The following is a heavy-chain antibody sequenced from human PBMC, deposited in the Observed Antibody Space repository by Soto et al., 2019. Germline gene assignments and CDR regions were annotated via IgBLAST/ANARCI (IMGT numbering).Heavy chain of an antibody. J-gene: IGHJ6*02. CDR1: GGSISSYY. V-gene: IGHV4-59*01. CDR2: IYYSGST. Sequence: SETLSLTCTVSGGSISSYYWSWIRQPPGKGLEWIGYIYYSGSTNYNPSLKSRVTISVDTSKNQFSLKLSSVTAADTAVYYCASQDTAMDYGMDVWGQGTTVTVS. D-gene: IGHD5-18*01. CDR3: ASQDTAMDYGMDV.